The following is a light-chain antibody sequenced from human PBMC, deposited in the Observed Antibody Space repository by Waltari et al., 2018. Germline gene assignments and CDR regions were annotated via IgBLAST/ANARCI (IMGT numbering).Light chain of an antibody. V-gene: IGKV4-1*01. CDR1: QSLFYSSNNKDY. CDR3: QQFYSRPWT. Sequence: DIVMTPSPDSLAVSLGETATISCTYHQSLFYSSNNKDYLPWYQKKPGQPPILLMSWASTRESGVPDRFTGSGSGTDFTLTISGLQAEDVAVYYCQQFYSRPWTFGQGTKVEI. CDR2: WAS. J-gene: IGKJ1*01.